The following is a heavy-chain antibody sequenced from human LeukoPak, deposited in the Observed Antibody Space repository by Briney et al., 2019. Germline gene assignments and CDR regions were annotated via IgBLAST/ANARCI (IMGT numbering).Heavy chain of an antibody. Sequence: SETLSLTCTVSGGSISSSSYYWGWIRQPPGKGLEWIGSMYYSGSTYYNPSLKSRVTISVDTSKNQCSLKLTSVTAADTAVYYCARPRTRYSSAWGPGADFDYWGQGTVVTVSS. D-gene: IGHD6-19*01. J-gene: IGHJ4*02. CDR3: ARPRTRYSSAWGPGADFDY. CDR2: MYYSGST. V-gene: IGHV4-39*01. CDR1: GGSISSSSYY.